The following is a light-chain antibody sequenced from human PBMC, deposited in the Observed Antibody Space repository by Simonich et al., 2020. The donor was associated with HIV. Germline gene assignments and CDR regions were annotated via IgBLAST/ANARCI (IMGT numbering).Light chain of an antibody. J-gene: IGKJ4*01. CDR1: QSVSSN. Sequence: EIVMTQSPATLSVSPGERATLSCMASQSVSSNLAWYQQKPGQAPRLLIYGSSTRATGIPARFSGSGSGTEFTLTISSLQAEDVAVYYCQQFYSAPLTFGGGTKVEIK. CDR2: GSS. V-gene: IGKV3-15*01. CDR3: QQFYSAPLT.